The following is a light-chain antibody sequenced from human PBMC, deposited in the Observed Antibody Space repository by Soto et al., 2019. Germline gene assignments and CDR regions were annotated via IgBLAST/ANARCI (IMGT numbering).Light chain of an antibody. CDR3: CSYAGAFTYV. J-gene: IGLJ1*01. CDR1: SSDIGGYSY. V-gene: IGLV2-11*01. CDR2: DVS. Sequence: QSALTQPRSVSGSPGHSVTISCTGTSSDIGGYSYVSWYQQHPGKAPKLLISDVSNRPSGVPDRFSGSKFGNTASLTISGLQAEDEADYYCCSYAGAFTYVFGGGTKLTVL.